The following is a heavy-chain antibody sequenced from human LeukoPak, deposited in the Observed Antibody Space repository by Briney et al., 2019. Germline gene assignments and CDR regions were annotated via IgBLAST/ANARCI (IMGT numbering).Heavy chain of an antibody. D-gene: IGHD4-17*01. V-gene: IGHV3-23*01. CDR1: GLTFSSYA. Sequence: PGGSLRLSCAASGLTFSSYAMSWVRQAPGKGLEWVSTVSGSGGTTYYADSVKGRFTISRDNSKNTLYLQMNRMTAEDTAVYYCAKGREVFGDSRFDYWGQGILVTVSS. J-gene: IGHJ4*02. CDR2: VSGSGGTT. CDR3: AKGREVFGDSRFDY.